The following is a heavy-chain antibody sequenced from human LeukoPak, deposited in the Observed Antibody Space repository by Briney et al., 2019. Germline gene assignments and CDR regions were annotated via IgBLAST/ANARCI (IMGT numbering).Heavy chain of an antibody. CDR3: ARGQADDSSGYYFDY. V-gene: IGHV4-34*01. D-gene: IGHD3-22*01. J-gene: IGHJ4*02. Sequence: PSETLSLTCAVYGGSFSGYYWSWIRQPPGKGLEWIGEINHSGSTNYNPSLKSRVIISVDTSKNQFSLKLSSVTAADTAVYYCARGQADDSSGYYFDYWGQGTLVTVSS. CDR1: GGSFSGYY. CDR2: INHSGST.